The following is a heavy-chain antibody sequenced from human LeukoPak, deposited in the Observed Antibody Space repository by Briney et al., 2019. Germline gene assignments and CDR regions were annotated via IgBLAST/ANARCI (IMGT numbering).Heavy chain of an antibody. D-gene: IGHD6-19*01. V-gene: IGHV3-7*01. CDR1: GFIFTDYW. J-gene: IGHJ4*02. CDR3: ARALYNRGWYPDYFDS. Sequence: GGSLRLSCAASGFIFTDYWMNWVRQAPGKGLEWVAMIKYDGIDKQYLDSVKGRFTISRDNAKNSVYLQMSSLRAEDTAMYYCARALYNRGWYPDYFDSWGQGTLVTVSS. CDR2: IKYDGIDK.